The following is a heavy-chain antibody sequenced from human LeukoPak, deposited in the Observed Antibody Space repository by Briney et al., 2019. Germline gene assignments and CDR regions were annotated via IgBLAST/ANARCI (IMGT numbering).Heavy chain of an antibody. J-gene: IGHJ4*02. CDR1: GGAISSSGYY. CDR3: ARQGTSWGIDY. CDR2: ISYSGRT. Sequence: TSETLTLTCSVSGGAISSSGYYWGWVPQPPGKGLVWVGFISYSGRTYYTPSLKSRVTICVDTSKNQFSLNLSSGTAEGAAVYYWARQGTSWGIDYWGQGTLVTVS. D-gene: IGHD6-13*01. V-gene: IGHV4-39*01.